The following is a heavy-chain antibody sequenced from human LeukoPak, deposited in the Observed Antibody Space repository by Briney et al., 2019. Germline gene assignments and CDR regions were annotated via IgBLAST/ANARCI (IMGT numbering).Heavy chain of an antibody. CDR1: GYTFTGYY. J-gene: IGHJ4*02. CDR3: ARRGITMVRGPPTLPYYFDY. D-gene: IGHD3-10*01. V-gene: IGHV1-2*02. CDR2: INPNSGGT. Sequence: ASVKVSCKASGYTFTGYYMHWVRQAPGQGLEWMGWINPNSGGTNYAQKFQGRVTMTRDTSISTAYMELSRLRSDDTAVYYCARRGITMVRGPPTLPYYFDYWGQGTLVTVSS.